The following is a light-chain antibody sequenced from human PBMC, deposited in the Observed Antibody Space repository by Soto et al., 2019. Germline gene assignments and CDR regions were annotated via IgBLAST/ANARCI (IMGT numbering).Light chain of an antibody. V-gene: IGKV3-20*01. CDR1: QSVSSNY. CDR3: QQYGSSPIT. Sequence: EIVLTQSPGTLSLSPGERATLSCRASQSVSSNYLAWYQQKPGQAPRLLLYGASSRATGIPDRFSGVGSGTDFTLTISRLEPEDFAVYYCQQYGSSPITFGQGTRLEIK. J-gene: IGKJ5*01. CDR2: GAS.